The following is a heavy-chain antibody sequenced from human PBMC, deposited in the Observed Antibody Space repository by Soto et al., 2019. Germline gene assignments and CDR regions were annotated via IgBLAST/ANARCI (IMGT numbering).Heavy chain of an antibody. D-gene: IGHD2-2*01. CDR2: IYYSGST. CDR1: GGPISSSSYY. CDR3: ARGIVVVPAATYFDY. V-gene: IGHV4-39*01. Sequence: PSETLSLTCTVSGGPISSSSYYWGWIRQPPGKGLEWIGSIYYSGSTYYNPSLKSRVTISVDTSKNQFSLKLSSVTAADTAVYYCARGIVVVPAATYFDYWGKGTLVTVSS. J-gene: IGHJ4*02.